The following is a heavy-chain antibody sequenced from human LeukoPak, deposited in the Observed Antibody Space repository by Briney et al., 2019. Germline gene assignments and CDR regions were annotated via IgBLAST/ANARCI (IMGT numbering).Heavy chain of an antibody. CDR3: ARDPGQYYDILTGYYTPYYFDY. CDR2: IIPILGIA. J-gene: IGHJ4*02. V-gene: IGHV1-69*04. CDR1: GGTFSSYA. Sequence: SVKVSCKASGGTFSSYAISWVRQAPGQGLEWMGRIIPILGIANYAQKFQGRVTITADKSTSTAYMELSSLRSEDTAVYYCARDPGQYYDILTGYYTPYYFDYWGQGTLVTVPS. D-gene: IGHD3-9*01.